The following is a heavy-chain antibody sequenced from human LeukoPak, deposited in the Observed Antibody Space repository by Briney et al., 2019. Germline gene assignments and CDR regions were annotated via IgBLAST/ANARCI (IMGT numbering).Heavy chain of an antibody. J-gene: IGHJ4*02. CDR1: GGTFIGYA. V-gene: IGHV1-69*05. Sequence: ASVKVSCKVSGGTFIGYALSWVRQAPGHGLEWMGGIIPIFDTTNYAPKFQGRVSITTDESTNTTYMELTSLTSEDTAIYYCATDKEVAGLFDYWGQGTLVSVSS. CDR3: ATDKEVAGLFDY. D-gene: IGHD6-19*01. CDR2: IIPIFDTT.